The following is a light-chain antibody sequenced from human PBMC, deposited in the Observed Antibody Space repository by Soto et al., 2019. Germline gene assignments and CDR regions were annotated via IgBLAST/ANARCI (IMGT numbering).Light chain of an antibody. CDR1: SSDVVTYKY. V-gene: IGLV2-14*01. J-gene: IGLJ2*01. Sequence: QSALTQPASVSGSPGQSIAISCTGTSSDVVTYKYVSWYQQHPGKAPKLMIYEVSIRPSGVSERFSGSKSGNTASLTISGLRPEDEAYYYCCSYAGSTTRVVFGGGTKLTVL. CDR3: CSYAGSTTRVV. CDR2: EVS.